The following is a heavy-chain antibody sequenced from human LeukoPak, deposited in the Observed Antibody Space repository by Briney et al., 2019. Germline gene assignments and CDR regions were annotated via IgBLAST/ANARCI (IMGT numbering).Heavy chain of an antibody. CDR3: ARNDFWNGFDY. J-gene: IGHJ4*02. CDR2: ISSSSSYI. Sequence: GGSLRLSCAASGFTLSSYAMNWVRQAPGKGLEWVSSISSSSSYIYYADSVKGRFTISRDNAKNSLYLQMNSLRAEDTAVYYCARNDFWNGFDYWGQGTLVTVSS. D-gene: IGHD3-3*01. CDR1: GFTLSSYA. V-gene: IGHV3-21*01.